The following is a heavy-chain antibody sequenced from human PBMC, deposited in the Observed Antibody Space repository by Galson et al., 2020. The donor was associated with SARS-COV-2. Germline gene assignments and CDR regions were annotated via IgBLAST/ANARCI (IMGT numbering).Heavy chain of an antibody. Sequence: SETLSLTCTVSGGSISSGGYYWSWLRQHPGKGLEWYRYINYSRSTYYTPSLKSRVTISVDTSKNQFSLKLSSVTAAATAVYYCARVPAVYYYYMDVWGKGTTVTVSS. CDR1: GGSISSGGYY. CDR3: ARVPAVYYYYMDV. V-gene: IGHV4-31*03. J-gene: IGHJ6*03. CDR2: INYSRST.